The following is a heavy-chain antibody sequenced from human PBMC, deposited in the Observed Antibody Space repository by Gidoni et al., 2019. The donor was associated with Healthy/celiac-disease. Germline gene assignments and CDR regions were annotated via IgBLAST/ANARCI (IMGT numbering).Heavy chain of an antibody. D-gene: IGHD2-2*01. CDR3: ARGGRGWVVPAGRSWFDP. Sequence: QVQLVQSGAEVKKPGASVKVSCQASGYTFTGYYMHWVRQAPAQGLEWMGWINPNSGGTNYAQKFQGWVTMTRDTSISTAYMELSRLRSDDSAVYYCARGGRGWVVPAGRSWFDPWGQGTLVTVSS. CDR2: INPNSGGT. V-gene: IGHV1-2*04. CDR1: GYTFTGYY. J-gene: IGHJ5*02.